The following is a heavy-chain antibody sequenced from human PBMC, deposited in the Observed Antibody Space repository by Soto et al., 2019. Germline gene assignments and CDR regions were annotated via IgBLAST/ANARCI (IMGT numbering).Heavy chain of an antibody. CDR1: GGSISSSSYY. J-gene: IGHJ4*02. CDR2: IYYSGST. V-gene: IGHV4-39*01. Sequence: SETLSLTCTVSGGSISSSSYYWGWIRQPPGKGLEWIGSIYYSGSTYYNPSLKSRVTISVDTSKNQFSLKLSSVTAADTAVYYCARARDQWLGNDIDYWGQGTLVTVSS. D-gene: IGHD6-19*01. CDR3: ARARDQWLGNDIDY.